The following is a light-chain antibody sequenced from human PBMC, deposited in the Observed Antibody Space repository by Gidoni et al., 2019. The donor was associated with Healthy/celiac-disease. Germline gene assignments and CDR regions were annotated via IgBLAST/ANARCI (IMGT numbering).Light chain of an antibody. V-gene: IGLV2-14*01. Sequence: QSALTQPASVPGSPGQSITISCTGTSSDAGGYNYVSWYQQHPGKAPKLMIYDVSNRPSAVSNRFSGSTSGNTASLTISGLQAEDEADYYCSSSTSSSTLVFGGGTKLTVL. CDR2: DVS. J-gene: IGLJ2*01. CDR3: SSSTSSSTLV. CDR1: SSDAGGYNY.